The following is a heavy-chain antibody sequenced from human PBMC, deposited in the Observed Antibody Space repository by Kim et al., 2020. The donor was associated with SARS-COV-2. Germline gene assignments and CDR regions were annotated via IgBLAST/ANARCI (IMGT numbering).Heavy chain of an antibody. CDR2: VFYSGTT. D-gene: IGHD6-13*01. V-gene: IGHV4-39*01. CDR3: ARQEATAACFDP. CDR1: GDSMNTNRYY. J-gene: IGHJ5*02. Sequence: SETLSLICTVSGDSMNTNRYYWAWIRQAPGKGLEYIGRVFYSGTTNYNPSLKSRVTISVDTSKNQFSLRLTSVTAADTALYYCARQEATAACFDPGGQG.